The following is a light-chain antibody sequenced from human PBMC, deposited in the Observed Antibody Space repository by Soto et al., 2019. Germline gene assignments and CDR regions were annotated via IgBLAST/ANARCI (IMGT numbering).Light chain of an antibody. CDR3: QSYDNTLSGVSGVV. V-gene: IGLV1-40*01. CDR1: SSNIGAGYD. Sequence: HSVLTQPPSVSGAPGQRVTISCTGSSSNIGAGYDVQWYQVLPGKAPKVLISGNINRPSGVPDRFSGSKSGTSASLAITGLQPEDEADYYCQSYDNTLSGVSGVVFGGGTKLTVL. J-gene: IGLJ2*01. CDR2: GNI.